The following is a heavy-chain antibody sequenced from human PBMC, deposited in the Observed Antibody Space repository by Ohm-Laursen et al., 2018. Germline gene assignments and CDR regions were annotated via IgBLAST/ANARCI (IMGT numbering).Heavy chain of an antibody. CDR2: ISYDGSNK. D-gene: IGHD2-15*01. V-gene: IGHV3-30*18. J-gene: IGHJ5*02. Sequence: SLRLSCAAPGFTFSSYGMHWVRQAPGKGLEWVAVISYDGSNKYYADSVKGRFTISRDNSKNTLYLQMNSLRAEDTAVYYCAKDSAYCSGGSCYGGWFDPWGQGTLVTVSS. CDR3: AKDSAYCSGGSCYGGWFDP. CDR1: GFTFSSYG.